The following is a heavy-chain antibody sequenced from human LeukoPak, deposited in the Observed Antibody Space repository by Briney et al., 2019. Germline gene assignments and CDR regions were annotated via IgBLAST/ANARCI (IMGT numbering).Heavy chain of an antibody. Sequence: PSQTLSLTCTVSGGSISSGDYYWSWIRQPPGKGQEWIGYIYYSGSTYYNPSLKSRVTISVDTSKNQFSLKLSSVTAADTAVYYCARGATVTTSYDYWGQGTLVTVSS. V-gene: IGHV4-30-4*08. CDR1: GGSISSGDYY. CDR2: IYYSGST. J-gene: IGHJ4*02. D-gene: IGHD4-17*01. CDR3: ARGATVTTSYDY.